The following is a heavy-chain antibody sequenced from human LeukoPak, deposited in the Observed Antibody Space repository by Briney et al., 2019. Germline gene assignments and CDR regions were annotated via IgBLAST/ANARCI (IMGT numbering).Heavy chain of an antibody. CDR1: GFTFSSYS. Sequence: GGSLRLSCAASGFTFSSYSMNWVRQAPGKGLGWVSSISSSSSYIYYADSVRGRFTISRDNAKNSLYLQMNSLRAEDTAVYYCARENRDGYQIDYWGQGTLVTVSS. D-gene: IGHD5-24*01. J-gene: IGHJ4*02. V-gene: IGHV3-21*01. CDR2: ISSSSSYI. CDR3: ARENRDGYQIDY.